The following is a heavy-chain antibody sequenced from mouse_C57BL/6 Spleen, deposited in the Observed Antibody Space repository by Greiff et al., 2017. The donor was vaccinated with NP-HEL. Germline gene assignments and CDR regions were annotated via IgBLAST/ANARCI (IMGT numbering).Heavy chain of an antibody. Sequence: QVQLQQSGTELVKPGASVKLSCKASGYTFTSYWMHWVKQRPGQGLEWIGNINPSNGGTNYNEKFKSKATLTVDKSSSTAYMQLSSLTSEDSAVYYCARDDYDVGDYYAMDYWGQGTSVTVSS. V-gene: IGHV1-53*01. CDR3: ARDDYDVGDYYAMDY. CDR2: INPSNGGT. J-gene: IGHJ4*01. D-gene: IGHD2-4*01. CDR1: GYTFTSYW.